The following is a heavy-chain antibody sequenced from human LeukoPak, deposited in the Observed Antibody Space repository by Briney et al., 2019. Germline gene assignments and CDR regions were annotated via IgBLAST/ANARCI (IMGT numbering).Heavy chain of an antibody. J-gene: IGHJ4*02. CDR1: GFTFSSYA. CDR3: AGTDQLLYPYYFDY. D-gene: IGHD2-2*02. CDR2: ISGSGGST. Sequence: VGSLRLSCAASGFTFSSYAMSWVRQAPGKGLEWVSAISGSGGSTYYADSVKGRFTISRDNSKNTLYLQMNSLRAEDTAVYYCAGTDQLLYPYYFDYWGQGTLVTVSS. V-gene: IGHV3-23*01.